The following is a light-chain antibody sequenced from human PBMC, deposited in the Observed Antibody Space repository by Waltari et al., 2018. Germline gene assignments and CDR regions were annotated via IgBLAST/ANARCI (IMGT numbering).Light chain of an antibody. CDR1: QSVGSSS. CDR2: RAS. CDR3: QQHGTLPAT. J-gene: IGKJ1*01. Sequence: IVLTQSPGTASLSPGERVTLSCRASQSVGSSSLAWYQQKPGQAPRLVIYRASRRATGIPDRVSGSGSGTDFSLTISRLEPEDFAVYYCQQHGTLPATFGQGTKVEIK. V-gene: IGKV3-20*01.